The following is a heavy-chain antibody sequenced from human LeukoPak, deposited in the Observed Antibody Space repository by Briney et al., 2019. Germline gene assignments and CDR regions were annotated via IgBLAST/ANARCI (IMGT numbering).Heavy chain of an antibody. D-gene: IGHD6-13*01. CDR3: ARDMAAAFDY. Sequence: GGSLRLSCAASGFTFSNYDMHWVRQVTGKGLEWVSVIGTVGETYYPGSVKGRFTISRDNSKNTLYLQMNSLRAEDTAVYYCARDMAAAFDYWGQGTLVTVSS. V-gene: IGHV3-13*01. CDR2: IGTVGET. J-gene: IGHJ4*02. CDR1: GFTFSNYD.